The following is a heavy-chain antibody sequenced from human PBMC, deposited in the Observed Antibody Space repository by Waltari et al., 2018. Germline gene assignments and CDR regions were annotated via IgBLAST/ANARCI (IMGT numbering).Heavy chain of an antibody. Sequence: QVQLVQSGAEVKKPGASVKVSCKASGYTFTGYYLHWVRQAPGQGLEWMGWINPNRGGTNYSQKCYGSVTMTRDTSISIAYMELSRLRSADTAVYYCARVLVYGSWSYYPPGFDYWCQGTLVTVSS. V-gene: IGHV1-2*02. J-gene: IGHJ4*02. CDR3: ARVLVYGSWSYYPPGFDY. CDR2: INPNRGGT. CDR1: GYTFTGYY. D-gene: IGHD3-10*01.